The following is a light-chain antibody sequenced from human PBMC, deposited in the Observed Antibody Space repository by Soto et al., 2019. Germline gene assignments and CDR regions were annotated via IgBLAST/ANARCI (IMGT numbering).Light chain of an antibody. V-gene: IGLV2-11*01. Sequence: QSALTQPRSVSGSPGQSVTISCSGSSSDVGTYNYVSWYQQHPGKAPKVIIYDVSKWPSGVPDRFSGSKSGDTASLTISGLADEDEADYYCCAYGGYTLLFGGGTKLTVL. J-gene: IGLJ2*01. CDR3: CAYGGYTLL. CDR2: DVS. CDR1: SSDVGTYNY.